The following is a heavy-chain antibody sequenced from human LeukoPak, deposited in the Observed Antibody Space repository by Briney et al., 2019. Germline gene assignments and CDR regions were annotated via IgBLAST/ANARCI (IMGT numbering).Heavy chain of an antibody. CDR3: ARGGARYLSYYYDSSGKRLAPYFDY. J-gene: IGHJ4*02. D-gene: IGHD3-22*01. V-gene: IGHV4-31*03. Sequence: SETLSLTCTVSGGSISSGGYYWSWIRQHPGKGLEWIGYIYYSGSTYYNPSLKNRVTISVDTSKNQFSLKLSSVTAADTAVYYCARGGARYLSYYYDSSGKRLAPYFDYWGQGTLVTVSS. CDR1: GGSISSGGYY. CDR2: IYYSGST.